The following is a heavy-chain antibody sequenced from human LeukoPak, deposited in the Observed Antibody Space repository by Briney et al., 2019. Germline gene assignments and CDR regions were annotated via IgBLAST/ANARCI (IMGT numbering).Heavy chain of an antibody. CDR3: ARGVARARWKYYYDSSGYDGGDFYY. D-gene: IGHD3-22*01. CDR2: INHSGST. V-gene: IGHV4-34*01. CDR1: GFTFSSYS. J-gene: IGHJ4*02. Sequence: GSLRLSCAASGFTFSSYSMNWVRQAPGKGREGIGEINHSGSTNYNPSLKRRVTISVDTSKNQFSLKLSSVTAADTAVYYCARGVARARWKYYYDSSGYDGGDFYYWGQGTLVTVSS.